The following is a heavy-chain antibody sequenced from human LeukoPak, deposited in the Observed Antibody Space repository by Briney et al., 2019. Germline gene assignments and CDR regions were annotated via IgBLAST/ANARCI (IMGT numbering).Heavy chain of an antibody. Sequence: PSQTLSLTSALSGDSVSSNSAAWHWIRQSPSRGLEWLARTYYRSNSYNDYAVSVKSRITINPDTSKNQFCLQLNSVTPEDTAVYYCARDSWDGYNYKLAFDYWGQGALVTVSS. CDR2: TYYRSNSYN. D-gene: IGHD5-24*01. CDR3: ARDSWDGYNYKLAFDY. V-gene: IGHV6-1*01. J-gene: IGHJ4*02. CDR1: GDSVSSNSAA.